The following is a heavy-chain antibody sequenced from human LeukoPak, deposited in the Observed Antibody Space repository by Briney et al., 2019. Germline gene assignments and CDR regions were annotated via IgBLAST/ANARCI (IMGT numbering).Heavy chain of an antibody. Sequence: GGSLRLSCAASGSPFSNYGMHWVRQAPGKGLEWVALIRYDGSYKYYSDFVKGRFTISRDNSKNTLYLQMNSLGDEDTAVYYCARQKEDAFDIWGQGTMVTVSS. V-gene: IGHV3-33*01. CDR3: ARQKEDAFDI. J-gene: IGHJ3*02. CDR1: GSPFSNYG. CDR2: IRYDGSYK.